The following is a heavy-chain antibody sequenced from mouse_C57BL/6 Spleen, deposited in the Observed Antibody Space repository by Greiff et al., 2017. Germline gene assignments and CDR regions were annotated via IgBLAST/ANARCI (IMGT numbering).Heavy chain of an antibody. CDR1: GYTFTSYW. D-gene: IGHD2-2*01. V-gene: IGHV1-69*01. J-gene: IGHJ1*03. CDR3: ARHYCGNDAGHWYFDV. CDR2: IDPSDSYT. Sequence: QVQLQQPGAELVMPVASVKLSCKASGYTFTSYWMHWVKQRPGQGLEWIGEIDPSDSYTNYNQKFKGKSTLTVDKSSSTAYMQLSSLTSEDSAVYYCARHYCGNDAGHWYFDVVGTGTTVTVS.